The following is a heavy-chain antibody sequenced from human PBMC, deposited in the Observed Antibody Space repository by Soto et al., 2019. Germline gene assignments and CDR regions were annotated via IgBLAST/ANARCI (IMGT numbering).Heavy chain of an antibody. Sequence: GGSLRLSCAASGFTFSSYWMHWVRQAPGKGLVWVSRINSDGSSTSYADSVKGRFTISRDNAKNTLYLQMNSLRAEDTAVYYCASIAVAGTNNPPVDYWGQGTLVTVSS. CDR3: ASIAVAGTNNPPVDY. CDR1: GFTFSSYW. V-gene: IGHV3-74*01. CDR2: INSDGSST. J-gene: IGHJ4*02. D-gene: IGHD6-19*01.